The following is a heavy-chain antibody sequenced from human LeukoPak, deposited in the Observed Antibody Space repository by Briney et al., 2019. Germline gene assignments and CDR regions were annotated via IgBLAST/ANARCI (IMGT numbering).Heavy chain of an antibody. Sequence: GGSLRLSCAASGFNFNNYVMHWVRQAPGKGLDWVAVISYDGSHKYYADSVKGRFTISRDNSKNTTYLQVDSLRVEDTAVYYCARNRREIRFLHAFDLWGQGTMVTVSS. V-gene: IGHV3-30-3*01. CDR1: GFNFNNYV. D-gene: IGHD3-3*01. J-gene: IGHJ3*01. CDR2: ISYDGSHK. CDR3: ARNRREIRFLHAFDL.